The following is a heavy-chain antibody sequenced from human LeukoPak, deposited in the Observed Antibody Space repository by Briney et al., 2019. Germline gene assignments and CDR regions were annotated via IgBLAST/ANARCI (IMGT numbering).Heavy chain of an antibody. CDR3: ARESMIVVSAFDI. V-gene: IGHV4-30-2*01. Sequence: PSQTLSLTCAVSGGSISSGGYSWTWIRRPPGKGLEWNGYIYHSGSTYYNPSLKSRVTISVDRSKNQFSLKLSSVIAADTAVYYCARESMIVVSAFDIWGQGTMVTVSS. CDR1: GGSISSGGYS. J-gene: IGHJ3*02. D-gene: IGHD3-22*01. CDR2: IYHSGST.